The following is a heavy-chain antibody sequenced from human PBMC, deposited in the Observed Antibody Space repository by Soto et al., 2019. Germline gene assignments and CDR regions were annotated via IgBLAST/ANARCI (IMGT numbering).Heavy chain of an antibody. Sequence: QVQLVKPGAELKRPGASVKVSCKASGYSFPSSTISWVRQAPGQGLEGMGWINAYNGNTKNTPKLQGRFTMTTGTSTSTAYMTLENLRSGDTAMDFCAFANYGDNDYWGQGTLVTVSS. CDR1: GYSFPSST. V-gene: IGHV1-18*01. CDR3: AFANYGDNDY. CDR2: INAYNGNT. D-gene: IGHD4-17*01. J-gene: IGHJ4*02.